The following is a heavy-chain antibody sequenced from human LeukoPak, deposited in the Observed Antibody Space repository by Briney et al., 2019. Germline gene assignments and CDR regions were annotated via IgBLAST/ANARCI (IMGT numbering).Heavy chain of an antibody. CDR2: IFNGGST. V-gene: IGHV4-61*02. CDR1: GVAISSGNYH. CDR3: ALRNFGNGFHI. J-gene: IGHJ3*02. Sequence: SQTLSLTCSGSGVAISSGNYHWTWIRQPAGKGPEWIGRIFNGGSTYDNPSLSTRASSSQDTSKNQFSLSLTSVTAADTAVYYCALRNFGNGFHIWGQGTLVTVSS. D-gene: IGHD3-3*01.